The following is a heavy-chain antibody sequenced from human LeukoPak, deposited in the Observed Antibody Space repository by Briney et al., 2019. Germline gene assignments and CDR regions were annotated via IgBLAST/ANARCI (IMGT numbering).Heavy chain of an antibody. CDR3: ANYGSGSYRFDP. J-gene: IGHJ5*02. CDR2: ISYSGTT. Sequence: SETLSLTCTVSGGSISSGGFYWSWIRQHPGKGLEWIGYISYSGTTYYNPSLKSRVAISVDTSKNPFSLKLSSVTAADTAVYYCANYGSGSYRFDPWGQGTLVTVSS. CDR1: GGSISSGGFY. V-gene: IGHV4-31*03. D-gene: IGHD3-10*01.